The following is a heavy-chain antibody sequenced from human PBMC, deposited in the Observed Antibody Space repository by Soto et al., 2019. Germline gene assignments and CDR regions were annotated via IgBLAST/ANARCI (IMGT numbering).Heavy chain of an antibody. CDR2: ISSNGGST. J-gene: IGHJ6*03. D-gene: IGHD2-15*01. CDR3: ARETVVVVAATAARYYYYMDV. Sequence: GGSLRLSCAASGFTFSSYAMHWVRQAPGKGLEYVSAISSNGGSTYYANSVKGRFTISRDNSKNTLYLQMGSLRAEDMAVYYCARETVVVVAATAARYYYYMDVWGKGTTVTVSS. V-gene: IGHV3-64*01. CDR1: GFTFSSYA.